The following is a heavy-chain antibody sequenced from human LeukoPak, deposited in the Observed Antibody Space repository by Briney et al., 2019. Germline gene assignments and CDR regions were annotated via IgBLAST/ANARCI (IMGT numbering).Heavy chain of an antibody. V-gene: IGHV3-23*01. CDR1: GFTFSSYA. CDR3: AKDMGIQLWLSDY. CDR2: ISGSGGGT. J-gene: IGHJ4*02. D-gene: IGHD5-18*01. Sequence: PGGSLRLSCAASGFTFSSYAMSWVRQAPGKGLEWVSAISGSGGGTYYADSVKGRFTISRDNSKNTLYLQMNSLRAEDTAVYYCAKDMGIQLWLSDYWGQGTLVTVSS.